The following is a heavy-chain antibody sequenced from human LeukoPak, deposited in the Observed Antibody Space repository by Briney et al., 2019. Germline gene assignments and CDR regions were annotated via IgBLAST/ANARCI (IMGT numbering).Heavy chain of an antibody. CDR3: ARDRADFWSGYYRDYYYYYYMDV. Sequence: GGSLRLSCAASGFTFSSYGMHWVRQAPGKGLEWVAVISYDGSNKYCADSVKGRFTISRDNAKNSLYLQMNSLRAEDTAVYYCARDRADFWSGYYRDYYYYYYMDVWGKGTTVTVSS. CDR1: GFTFSSYG. J-gene: IGHJ6*03. CDR2: ISYDGSNK. V-gene: IGHV3-33*05. D-gene: IGHD3-3*01.